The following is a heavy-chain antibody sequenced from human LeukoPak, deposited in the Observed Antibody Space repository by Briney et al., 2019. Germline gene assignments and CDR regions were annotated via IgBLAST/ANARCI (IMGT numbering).Heavy chain of an antibody. CDR3: ARLSETSTIGGFDD. Sequence: GESLKISCKGSGYSFTTYWIAWVRRMPGKGLEWMGIIYPGDSNIRYSPSFQGQVTISADKSISTAYLQWSSLRASDTAMYYCARLSETSTIGGFDDWGQGTLVTVSS. CDR1: GYSFTTYW. CDR2: IYPGDSNI. J-gene: IGHJ4*02. V-gene: IGHV5-51*01. D-gene: IGHD5-24*01.